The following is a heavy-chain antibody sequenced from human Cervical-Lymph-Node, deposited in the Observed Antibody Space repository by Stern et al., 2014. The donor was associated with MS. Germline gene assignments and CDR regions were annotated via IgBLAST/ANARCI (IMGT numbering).Heavy chain of an antibody. CDR2: IYHSGYT. D-gene: IGHD3-22*01. CDR3: ARLTYYDSTGYFDP. V-gene: IGHV4-59*08. Sequence: QVQLQESGPGLMKPSETLSLTCTVSDASISSFYWSWIRQSPGKGLEWIGYIYHSGYTKYNPSLQSRVTISVATSKTQFPLHLSSVTAADTAMYYCARLTYYDSTGYFDPWGQGIQVTVSS. J-gene: IGHJ5*02. CDR1: DASISSFY.